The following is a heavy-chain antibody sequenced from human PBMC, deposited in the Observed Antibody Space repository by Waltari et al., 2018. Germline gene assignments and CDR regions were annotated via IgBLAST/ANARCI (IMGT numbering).Heavy chain of an antibody. Sequence: EVQLLESGGGLVQPGGSLRLSCAASGLTFINYGMSWVRQAPGKGRGWVSGIRGSGGGTYYADSVKGRFTISRDNSKNTLYLQMNSLRADDSAFYYCARAYNWNDFFDFWGLGTLVTVSS. CDR3: ARAYNWNDFFDF. CDR1: GLTFINYG. D-gene: IGHD1-1*01. V-gene: IGHV3-23*01. J-gene: IGHJ4*02. CDR2: IRGSGGGT.